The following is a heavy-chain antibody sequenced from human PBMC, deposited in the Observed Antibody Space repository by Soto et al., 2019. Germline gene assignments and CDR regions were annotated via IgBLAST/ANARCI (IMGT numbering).Heavy chain of an antibody. CDR1: GYTFTSYG. J-gene: IGHJ5*02. CDR3: ARDQFVTPAIFGYQKGMYNCFDP. V-gene: IGHV1-18*01. D-gene: IGHD3-3*01. CDR2: ISAYNGNT. Sequence: ASLKVSCKASGYTFTSYGISWVRQAPGQGLEWMGWISAYNGNTNYAQKLQGRVTMTTDTSTSTAYMELRSLRSDDTAVYYCARDQFVTPAIFGYQKGMYNCFDPWGQGTLVTVSS.